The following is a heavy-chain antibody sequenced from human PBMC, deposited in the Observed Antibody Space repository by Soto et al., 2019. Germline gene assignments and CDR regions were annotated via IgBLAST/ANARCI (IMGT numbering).Heavy chain of an antibody. CDR3: ARGPYIVVVPAAMYSEYPDCDY. D-gene: IGHD2-2*01. CDR2: INLSGST. Sequence: QVQLQQWGAGLLKPSETLSLTCAVYGGSFSGYYWSWIRPPPGKGVEWIGEINLSGSTNDNPSLKSRVILSVDTSKNQFSLKLSSVTAADTAVYYCARGPYIVVVPAAMYSEYPDCDYWVQGTLVTVSS. V-gene: IGHV4-34*01. CDR1: GGSFSGYY. J-gene: IGHJ4*02.